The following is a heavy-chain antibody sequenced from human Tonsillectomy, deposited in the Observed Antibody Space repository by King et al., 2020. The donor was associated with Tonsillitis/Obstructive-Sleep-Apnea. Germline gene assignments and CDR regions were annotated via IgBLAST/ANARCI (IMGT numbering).Heavy chain of an antibody. D-gene: IGHD1-26*01. Sequence: QLVQSGGGLVQPGGSLRLSCAASGSTFSSYAMSWVRQAPGKGLEWVSTISGSGYTTYYADSVKGRFTISRDNSKNTLYLQMNSLRAEDTAVYYCAKIGGGSSTGRWAFDIWGQGTMVTVSS. CDR3: AKIGGGSSTGRWAFDI. V-gene: IGHV3-23*04. CDR1: GSTFSSYA. CDR2: ISGSGYTT. J-gene: IGHJ3*02.